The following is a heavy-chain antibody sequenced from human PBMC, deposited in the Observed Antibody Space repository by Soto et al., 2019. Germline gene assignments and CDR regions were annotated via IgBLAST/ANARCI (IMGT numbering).Heavy chain of an antibody. CDR2: IGRDGSRH. V-gene: IGHV3-33*01. D-gene: IGHD7-27*01. J-gene: IGHJ3*02. CDR1: GFIFSQYG. Sequence: QLQLVESGGGVVQPGRSLRLSCAASGFIFSQYGMHWVRQPPDKRLEWVGLIGRDGSRHFYAESVTGRFTISKDHSKNTLDLQIASLAVEDTALYLCARDGDNLVNALAMWGQGTMVTVA. CDR3: ARDGDNLVNALAM.